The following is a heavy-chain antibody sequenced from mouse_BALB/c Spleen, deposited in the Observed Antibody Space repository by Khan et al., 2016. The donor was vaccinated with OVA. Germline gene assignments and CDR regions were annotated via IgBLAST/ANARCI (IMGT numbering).Heavy chain of an antibody. D-gene: IGHD1-1*02. CDR3: ARGGYGSLAY. CDR1: GYAFNNYM. CDR2: INPGSGDT. J-gene: IGHJ3*01. V-gene: IGHV1-54*01. Sequence: QVQLKQSGAELVRPGTSVKVSCKASGYAFNNYMIEWVKRRPGQGLEWIGVINPGSGDTKYNEKIKGKATLTADKSSNTAYMQLSSLTSDDSAVYFCARGGYGSLAYWGRGTLVTVSA.